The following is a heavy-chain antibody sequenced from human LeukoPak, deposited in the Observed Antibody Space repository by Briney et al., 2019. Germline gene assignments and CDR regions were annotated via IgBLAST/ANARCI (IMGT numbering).Heavy chain of an antibody. CDR2: IGGSGSST. V-gene: IGHV3-23*01. J-gene: IGHJ4*02. D-gene: IGHD5-12*01. Sequence: GGSLRLSCAASGFTFSSYAMSWVRQAPGKGLEWVSAIGGSGSSTSCADSVKGRFTISRDNSKNTLYLQMNSLRAEDTAVYYCAKELYSGYGPFDYWGQGTLVTVSS. CDR3: AKELYSGYGPFDY. CDR1: GFTFSSYA.